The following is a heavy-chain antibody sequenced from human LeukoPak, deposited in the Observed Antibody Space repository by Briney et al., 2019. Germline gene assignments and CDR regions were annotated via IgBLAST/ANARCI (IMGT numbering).Heavy chain of an antibody. J-gene: IGHJ5*02. CDR1: GDSISNYY. D-gene: IGHD3-10*01. V-gene: IGHV4-59*01. Sequence: SETLSLTCTVSGDSISNYYWTWIRQPPGKGFEWIGYIYYTGQTKYNPSLESRVTISVDTSRGHFSLRLTSVTAADTAIYYCARGGGDYNGSGDWFDPWGQGTLVTVSS. CDR3: ARGGGDYNGSGDWFDP. CDR2: IYYTGQT.